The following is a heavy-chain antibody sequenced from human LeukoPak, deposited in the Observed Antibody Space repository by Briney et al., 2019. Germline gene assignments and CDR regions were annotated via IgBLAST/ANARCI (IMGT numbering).Heavy chain of an antibody. CDR2: ISTYNGNT. V-gene: IGHV1-18*01. CDR1: GYSFVLYG. Sequence: GASVKVSCKASGYSFVLYGISWVRQAPGQGPEWMGWISTYNGNTKYAEKFQGRVTMTTDTPTSTAYMELRSLRSDDTAVYYCARGGCSNRNWFDPWGQGTLVTVSS. CDR3: ARGGCSNRNWFDP. J-gene: IGHJ5*02. D-gene: IGHD6-13*01.